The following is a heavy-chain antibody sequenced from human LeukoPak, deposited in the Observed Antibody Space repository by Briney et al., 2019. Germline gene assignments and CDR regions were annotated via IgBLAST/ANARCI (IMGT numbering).Heavy chain of an antibody. CDR3: ARGGYDILTGSPFDY. CDR1: GGSISSYY. V-gene: IGHV4-4*07. D-gene: IGHD3-9*01. CDR2: IYTSGST. Sequence: SETLSLTCTVSGGSISSYYWSWIRQPAGKGLEWIGRIYTSGSTNYNPSLKSRVTMSVDTSKNQFSLKLSSVTAADTAVYYCARGGYDILTGSPFDYWGQGTLVTVSS. J-gene: IGHJ4*02.